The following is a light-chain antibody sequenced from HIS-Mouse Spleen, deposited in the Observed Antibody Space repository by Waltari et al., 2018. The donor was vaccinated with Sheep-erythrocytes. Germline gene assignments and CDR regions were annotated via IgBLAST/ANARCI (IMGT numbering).Light chain of an antibody. J-gene: IGLJ1*01. CDR3: YSTDSSGNRDV. CDR1: ALPKKY. Sequence: SYELTQPPSVSVSPGQTARITCSGDALPKKYAYWYQHKSGQAPVLVIYEDSKRPSGIPERFSGSSSGTMATLTISEAQVEDEADYYCYSTDSSGNRDVFGTGTKVTVL. CDR2: EDS. V-gene: IGLV3-10*01.